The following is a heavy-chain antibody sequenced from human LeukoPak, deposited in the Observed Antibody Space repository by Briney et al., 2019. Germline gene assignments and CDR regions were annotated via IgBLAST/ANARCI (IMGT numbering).Heavy chain of an antibody. V-gene: IGHV3-23*01. CDR2: ITGGGATT. CDR3: GRSRGAGPGAHFDV. D-gene: IGHD6-19*01. CDR1: GFTFISYA. J-gene: IGHJ4*02. Sequence: GGSLRLSCAASGFTFISYAMSWVRQAPGKGLEWVSVITGGGATTYYADSVKGRFTTSRDNSKSTLYLQMNSLRAEDTAVYYCGRSRGAGPGAHFDVWGQGTLVTVSS.